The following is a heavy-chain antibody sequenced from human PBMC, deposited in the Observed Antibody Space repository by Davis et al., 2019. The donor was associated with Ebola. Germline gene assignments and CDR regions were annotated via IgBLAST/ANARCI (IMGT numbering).Heavy chain of an antibody. Sequence: WVRQASGKGLEWVGRIRSKANSYATAYAASVKGRFTISRDDSKNTAYLQMNSLKTEDTAVYYCTTTTVTNDYWGQGTLVTVSS. J-gene: IGHJ4*02. V-gene: IGHV3-73*01. CDR2: IRSKANSYAT. D-gene: IGHD4-17*01. CDR3: TTTTVTNDY.